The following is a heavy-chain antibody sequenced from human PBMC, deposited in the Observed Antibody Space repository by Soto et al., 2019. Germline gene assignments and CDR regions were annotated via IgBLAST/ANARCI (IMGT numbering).Heavy chain of an antibody. D-gene: IGHD3-16*02. CDR3: ARGGLHYVWGSYRYYFDY. V-gene: IGHV4-34*01. J-gene: IGHJ4*02. Sequence: QVQLQQWGAGLLKPSETLSLTCAVYGGSFSGYYWSWIRQPPGKGLEWIGEINHSGSTNYNPSLKSRVTISVDTSKNQFSLKLSSVTAADTAVYYCARGGLHYVWGSYRYYFDYWGQGTLVTVSS. CDR1: GGSFSGYY. CDR2: INHSGST.